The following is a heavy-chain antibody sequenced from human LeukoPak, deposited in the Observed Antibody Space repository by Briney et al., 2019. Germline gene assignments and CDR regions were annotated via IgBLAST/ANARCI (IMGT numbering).Heavy chain of an antibody. V-gene: IGHV1-2*02. Sequence: ASVKVSCKASGYTFSGFYMHWVRQAPGQGLEWMGWINPNGGGTDYAQKFQGRVTMTRDTSTTTVCMELNRLTSDDTAVYYCARDRSRYFDLWGRGTLVTVSS. CDR1: GYTFSGFY. CDR2: INPNGGGT. CDR3: ARDRSRYFDL. J-gene: IGHJ2*01.